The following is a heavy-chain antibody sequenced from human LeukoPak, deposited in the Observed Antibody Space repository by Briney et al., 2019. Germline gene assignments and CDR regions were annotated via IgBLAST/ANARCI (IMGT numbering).Heavy chain of an antibody. D-gene: IGHD2/OR15-2a*01. CDR1: GFVVTANY. V-gene: IGHV3-53*01. J-gene: IGHJ4*02. CDR3: ALLSGGTFDY. Sequence: GGSLRLSCAASGFVVTANYLAWARQAPGKGLEWVSTISNGGDPFYGDSVKGRSTISRDESTNTFSLQLDSLRVEDMGVYYCALLSGGTFDYWGQGTQVTVAS. CDR2: ISNGGDP.